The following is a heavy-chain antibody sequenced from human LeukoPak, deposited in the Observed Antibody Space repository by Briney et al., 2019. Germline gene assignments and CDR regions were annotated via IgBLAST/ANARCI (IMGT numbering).Heavy chain of an antibody. CDR1: GGSFTSGGYY. Sequence: MTSETLSLTCTVSGGSFTSGGYYWSWIRQPAGKGLEWIGRIYTSGSTNYNPSLKSRVTMSVDTSKNQFSLKLSSVTAADTAVYYCARDEFRNWFDPWGQGTLVTVSS. J-gene: IGHJ5*02. CDR3: ARDEFRNWFDP. D-gene: IGHD3-10*01. V-gene: IGHV4-61*02. CDR2: IYTSGST.